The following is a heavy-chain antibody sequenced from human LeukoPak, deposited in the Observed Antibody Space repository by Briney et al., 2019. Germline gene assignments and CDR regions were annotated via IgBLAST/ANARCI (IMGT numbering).Heavy chain of an antibody. CDR3: AKDRSWGYYYAGMNV. D-gene: IGHD7-27*01. CDR1: GFTFSSFS. J-gene: IGHJ6*02. CDR2: ISSSSSAI. V-gene: IGHV3-48*02. Sequence: PGGSLRLSCAASGFTFSSFSMNWVRQAPGKGLEWVSYISSSSSAIYYADSVKGRFTISRDNAKNSLYLQMNSLRDEDTAMYYCAKDRSWGYYYAGMNVWGQGTRVTVSS.